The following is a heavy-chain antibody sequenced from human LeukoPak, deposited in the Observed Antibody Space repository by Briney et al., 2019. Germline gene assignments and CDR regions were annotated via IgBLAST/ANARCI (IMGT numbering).Heavy chain of an antibody. D-gene: IGHD4-23*01. V-gene: IGHV3-30*18. Sequence: GRSLRLSCAASGFTFSSYGMHWVRQAPGKGLEWVAVISYDGSNKYYADSVKGRFTISRDNSKNTLYLQMNSLRAEDTAVYYCANTRSRYGGSAFDYWGQGTLVAVSS. J-gene: IGHJ4*02. CDR2: ISYDGSNK. CDR3: ANTRSRYGGSAFDY. CDR1: GFTFSSYG.